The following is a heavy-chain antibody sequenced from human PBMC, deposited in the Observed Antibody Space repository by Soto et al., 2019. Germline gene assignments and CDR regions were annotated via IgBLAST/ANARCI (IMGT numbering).Heavy chain of an antibody. CDR1: GYSFAGYW. D-gene: IGHD3-22*01. J-gene: IGHJ4*02. Sequence: GEPLKISCKGSGYSFAGYWITWVLQKPGKGLDWMGRIDPSDSQTYYSPSFRGHVTISATKSITTVFLQWSSLRASDTAMYYCARQIYDSDTGPNFQYYFDSWGQGTPVTVSS. V-gene: IGHV5-10-1*01. CDR2: IDPSDSQT. CDR3: ARQIYDSDTGPNFQYYFDS.